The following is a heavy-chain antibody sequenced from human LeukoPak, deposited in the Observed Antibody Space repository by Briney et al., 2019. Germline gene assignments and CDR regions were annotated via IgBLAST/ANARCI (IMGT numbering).Heavy chain of an antibody. D-gene: IGHD3/OR15-3a*01. CDR1: TFTFSNLG. J-gene: IGHJ4*02. CDR3: AKVGGGGIMIFGEDY. Sequence: SRRLAWPVATFTFSNLGMQWDRQAEGKGLEWVAFIQYDGSNKYYGDSVKGRFTISRDNSKNTLYLQMNSLRAEDTAVYYCAKVGGGGIMIFGEDYWGQGTLVTVSS. CDR2: IQYDGSNK. V-gene: IGHV3-30*02.